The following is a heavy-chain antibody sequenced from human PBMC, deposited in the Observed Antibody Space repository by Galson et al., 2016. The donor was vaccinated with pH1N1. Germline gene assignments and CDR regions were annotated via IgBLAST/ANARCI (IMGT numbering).Heavy chain of an antibody. CDR1: GGIFRSYA. CDR2: IIAIFGTV. Sequence: SVKVSCKASGGIFRSYAISWVRQAPGQGLEWMGGIIAIFGTVNYAQKFQGRVTITADESTSTAYMELSSLRSEDTAVYYCARGPNYHESTYTHWGQGTLVTVSS. D-gene: IGHD1-7*01. CDR3: ARGPNYHESTYTH. J-gene: IGHJ4*02. V-gene: IGHV1-69*13.